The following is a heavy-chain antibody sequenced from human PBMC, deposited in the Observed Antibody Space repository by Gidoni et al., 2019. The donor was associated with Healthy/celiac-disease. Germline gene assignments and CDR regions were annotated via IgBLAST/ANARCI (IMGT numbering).Heavy chain of an antibody. J-gene: IGHJ4*02. Sequence: QVQLVQSGAEVKKPGASVKVSCKASGHTFTSYDINWVRQATGQGLEWMGWMNPNSGNTGYAQKFQGRVTMTRNTSISTAYMELSSLRSEDTAVYYCARGRLGYYDSSGYYYVWGQGTLVTVSS. CDR1: GHTFTSYD. CDR2: MNPNSGNT. CDR3: ARGRLGYYDSSGYYYV. V-gene: IGHV1-8*01. D-gene: IGHD3-22*01.